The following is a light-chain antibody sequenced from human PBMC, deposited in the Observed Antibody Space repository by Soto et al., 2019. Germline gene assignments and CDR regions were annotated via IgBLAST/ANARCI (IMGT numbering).Light chain of an antibody. CDR2: GAS. J-gene: IGKJ4*01. CDR1: QSVSNNF. Sequence: EIVLTQSPAIVSLSPGEGATLSCRASQSVSNNFLAWYQQKPGQAPRLLIYGASSRATGIPDRFSGSGSGTDFTLTNSRLEPDDFAVYFWQQYDTSITFGGGTKVDIK. CDR3: QQYDTSIT. V-gene: IGKV3-20*01.